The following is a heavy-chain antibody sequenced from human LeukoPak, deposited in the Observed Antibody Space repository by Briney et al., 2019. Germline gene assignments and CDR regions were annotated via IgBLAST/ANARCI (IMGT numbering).Heavy chain of an antibody. Sequence: GESLQISCKGSGYSFTSYWIGWVRQMPGKGLEWMGIIYPGDSDTRYSPSFQGQVTISADKSISTAYLQWSSLKASDTAMYYCARVGWLRFGVAAPYDAFDIWGQGTMVTVSS. J-gene: IGHJ3*02. CDR3: ARVGWLRFGVAAPYDAFDI. D-gene: IGHD5-12*01. V-gene: IGHV5-51*01. CDR1: GYSFTSYW. CDR2: IYPGDSDT.